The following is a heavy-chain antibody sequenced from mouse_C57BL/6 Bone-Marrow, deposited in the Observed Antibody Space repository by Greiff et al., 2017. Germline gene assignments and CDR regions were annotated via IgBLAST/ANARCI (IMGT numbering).Heavy chain of an antibody. D-gene: IGHD1-1*01. Sequence: EVQLQESGEGLVKPGGSLKLSCAASGFTFSSYAMSWVRQTPEKRLEWVAYISSGGDYIYYADTVKGRFTISRDNARNTLYLQMSSLKSEDTAMYYCTRERDYGPYYAMDYWGQGTSVTVSS. CDR2: ISSGGDYI. CDR3: TRERDYGPYYAMDY. J-gene: IGHJ4*01. V-gene: IGHV5-9-1*02. CDR1: GFTFSSYA.